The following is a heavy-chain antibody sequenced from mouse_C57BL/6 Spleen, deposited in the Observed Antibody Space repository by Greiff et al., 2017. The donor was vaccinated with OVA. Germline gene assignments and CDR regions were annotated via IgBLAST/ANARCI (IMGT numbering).Heavy chain of an antibody. V-gene: IGHV1-55*01. CDR2: IYPGSGST. D-gene: IGHD1-1*01. CDR3: ARRYYGSSYWYFVV. J-gene: IGHJ1*03. CDR1: GYTFTSYW. Sequence: QVQLQQPGAELVKPGASVKMSCKASGYTFTSYWITWVKQRPGQGLEWIGDIYPGSGSTNYNEKFKSKATLTVDTSSSTAYMQLSSLTSEDSAVYYCARRYYGSSYWYFVVWGTGTTVTVSS.